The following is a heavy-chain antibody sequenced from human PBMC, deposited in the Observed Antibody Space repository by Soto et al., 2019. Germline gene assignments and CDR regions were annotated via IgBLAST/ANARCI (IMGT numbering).Heavy chain of an antibody. V-gene: IGHV4-34*01. Sequence: PSETLSLTCTASGGSISSYYWSWIRQPPGKGLEWIGDINHSGSTNYNPSLKSRVTISVDTSKNQFSLKLSSVTAADTAVYYCTVRLYNWNYVVPFDYWGQGTLVTVSS. CDR1: GGSISSYY. J-gene: IGHJ4*02. D-gene: IGHD1-7*01. CDR3: TVRLYNWNYVVPFDY. CDR2: INHSGST.